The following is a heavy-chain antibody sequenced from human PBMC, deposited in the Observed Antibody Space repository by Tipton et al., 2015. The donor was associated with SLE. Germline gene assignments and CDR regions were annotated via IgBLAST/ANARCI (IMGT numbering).Heavy chain of an antibody. J-gene: IGHJ5*02. Sequence: TLSLTCTVSDYSITIGNYWGWIRQPPGKGLEWIGSIYHRGNSYYNPSLKSRVTISVDTSKNQFSLKPSSVTAADTAVYYCARLAVVAATDWFDPWGQGTLVTVSS. V-gene: IGHV4-38-2*02. CDR1: DYSITIGNY. D-gene: IGHD2-15*01. CDR2: IYHRGNS. CDR3: ARLAVVAATDWFDP.